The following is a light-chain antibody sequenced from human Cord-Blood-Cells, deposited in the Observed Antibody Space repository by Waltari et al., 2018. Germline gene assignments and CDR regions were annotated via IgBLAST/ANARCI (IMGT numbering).Light chain of an antibody. CDR1: QSVSSN. CDR3: QQYNNWWT. CDR2: GAS. Sequence: EIVMTQSPATLSVSPGERATLSCRASQSVSSNLAWYQQKPGQAPRRLIYGASTRATGIPARVRGSGSGTEFTLTISSLQSEDFAVYYGQQYNNWWTFGQGTKVEIK. V-gene: IGKV3-15*01. J-gene: IGKJ1*01.